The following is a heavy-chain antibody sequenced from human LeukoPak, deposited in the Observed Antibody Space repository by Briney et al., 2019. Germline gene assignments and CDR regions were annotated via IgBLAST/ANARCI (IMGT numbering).Heavy chain of an antibody. Sequence: GGSLRLSCAASGFTFSSYEMNWVRQAPGKGLEWVSYISSSGSTIYYADSVKGRFTISRDNSKNTLYLQMNSLRAEDTAVYYCARGGYQLLPLDYWGQGTLVTVSS. CDR2: ISSSGSTI. CDR1: GFTFSSYE. V-gene: IGHV3-48*03. D-gene: IGHD2-2*01. J-gene: IGHJ4*02. CDR3: ARGGYQLLPLDY.